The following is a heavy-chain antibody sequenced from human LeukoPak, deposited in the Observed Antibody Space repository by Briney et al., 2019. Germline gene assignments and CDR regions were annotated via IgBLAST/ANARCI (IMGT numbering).Heavy chain of an antibody. D-gene: IGHD5-18*01. Sequence: ASVKVSCKASGGTFSSYAISWLRQAPGQGLEWMGRIIPILGIANYAQKFQGRVTITADKSTSTAYMELSSLRSEDTAVYYCARARRSGYSYSYYYYYGMDVWGQGTTVTVSS. CDR2: IIPILGIA. CDR1: GGTFSSYA. V-gene: IGHV1-69*04. J-gene: IGHJ6*02. CDR3: ARARRSGYSYSYYYYYGMDV.